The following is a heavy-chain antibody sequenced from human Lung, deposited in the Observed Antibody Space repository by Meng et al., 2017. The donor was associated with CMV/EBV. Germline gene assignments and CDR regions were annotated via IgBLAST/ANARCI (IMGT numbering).Heavy chain of an antibody. CDR3: ARVIYYGSGIFDY. Sequence: AVSGGSISSKNWWSWGRQPPGKGLEWVGKIYHSGSTNYNPSLKSRVTISVDKSKNQFSLKLSSVTAADTAMYYCARVIYYGSGIFDYWGQGTLVTVSS. D-gene: IGHD3-10*01. V-gene: IGHV4-4*02. J-gene: IGHJ4*02. CDR1: GGSISSKNW. CDR2: IYHSGST.